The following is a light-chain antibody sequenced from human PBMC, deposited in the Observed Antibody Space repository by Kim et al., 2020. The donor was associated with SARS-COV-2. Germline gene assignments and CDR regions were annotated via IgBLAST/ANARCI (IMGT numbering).Light chain of an antibody. CDR1: QSVSSN. CDR3: QQYNNWLLYS. V-gene: IGKV3-15*01. J-gene: IGKJ2*03. Sequence: VSAGERATLSCRARQSVSSNLAWYQQKPGQAPRLLIYGASTRTTGIPARFSGSGSGTEFTLTISSLQSEDFAVYYCQQYNNWLLYSFGQGTKLEI. CDR2: GAS.